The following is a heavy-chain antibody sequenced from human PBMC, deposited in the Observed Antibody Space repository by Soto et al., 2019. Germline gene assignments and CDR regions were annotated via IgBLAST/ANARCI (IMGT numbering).Heavy chain of an antibody. Sequence: QLQLQESGSGLVKPSQTLSLTCAVSGGSISSGGYSWSWIRQPPGKGLEWIGYIYHSGSTYYNPALKRRVTLSVNRSKTQFSLKLTSVTAADTAVYSCASSTTVTTLPFPFAYWGQGTLVTVSS. V-gene: IGHV4-30-2*01. CDR1: GGSISSGGYS. J-gene: IGHJ4*02. D-gene: IGHD4-4*01. CDR3: ASSTTVTTLPFPFAY. CDR2: IYHSGST.